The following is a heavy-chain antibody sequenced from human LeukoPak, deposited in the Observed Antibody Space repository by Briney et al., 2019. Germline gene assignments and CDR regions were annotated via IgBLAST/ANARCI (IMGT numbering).Heavy chain of an antibody. V-gene: IGHV3-30*04. CDR1: GFTFSSYS. CDR2: ISYDGINK. Sequence: GGSLRLSCAASGFTFSSYSMHWVRQAPGKGLKWVAFISYDGINKYADSVKGRFTISRDNAKNSLYLQMNSLRAEDTAVYYCARAGVVVVAAFDYWGQGTLVTVSS. D-gene: IGHD2-15*01. J-gene: IGHJ4*02. CDR3: ARAGVVVVAAFDY.